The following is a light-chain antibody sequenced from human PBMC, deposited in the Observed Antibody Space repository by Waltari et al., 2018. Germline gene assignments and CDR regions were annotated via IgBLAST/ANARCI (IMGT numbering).Light chain of an antibody. CDR2: KSF. Sequence: DIQMTQSPSTLSVSVGDRVTITCRASQSISVWLAWYQQKPGKAPNLLIYKSFILESGVPSRFSGSGSGTEFTLTISSLQPDDFATYYCHQYHSYPYTFGQGTKLEI. CDR3: HQYHSYPYT. CDR1: QSISVW. V-gene: IGKV1-5*03. J-gene: IGKJ2*01.